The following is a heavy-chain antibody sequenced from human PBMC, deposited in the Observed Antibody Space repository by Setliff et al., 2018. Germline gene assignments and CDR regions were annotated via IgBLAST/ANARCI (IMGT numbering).Heavy chain of an antibody. V-gene: IGHV1-18*01. J-gene: IGHJ4*02. Sequence: ASVKVSCKASGYNFAESIVSWVRQAPGQGLEWMGWISAYNGHTYSAQKFQARVTLTTDASTNMAYMELRGLRSDDAAIYYCLRLVRYCTTIACHRTLGEEVWGQGTLVTVSS. CDR2: ISAYNGHT. D-gene: IGHD2-8*01. CDR3: LRLVRYCTTIACHRTLGEEV. CDR1: GYNFAESI.